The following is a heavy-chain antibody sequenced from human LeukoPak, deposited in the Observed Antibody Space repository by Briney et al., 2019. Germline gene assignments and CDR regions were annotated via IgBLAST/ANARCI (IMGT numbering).Heavy chain of an antibody. D-gene: IGHD3-9*01. J-gene: IGHJ4*02. CDR1: GFTFSSYG. V-gene: IGHV3-23*01. CDR3: AKDNSYDILTGYSPFDY. CDR2: ISGSGGST. Sequence: GGSLRLSCAASGFTFSSYGMSWVRQAPGKGLEWVSAISGSGGSTYYADSVKGPFTISRDNSKNTLYLQMNSLRAEDTAVYYCAKDNSYDILTGYSPFDYWGQGTLVTVSS.